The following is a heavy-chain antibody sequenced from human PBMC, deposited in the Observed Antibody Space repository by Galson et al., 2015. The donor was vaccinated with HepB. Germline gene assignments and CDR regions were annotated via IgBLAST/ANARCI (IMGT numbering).Heavy chain of an antibody. J-gene: IGHJ4*02. Sequence: SVKVSCKASGYTFTSYGISWVRQAPGQGLEWMGWISAYNGNTNYAQKLQGRVTMTTDISTSTAYMELRSLRSDDTAVYYCARDRLRLGELSLPYYWGQGTLVTVSS. D-gene: IGHD3-16*02. CDR1: GYTFTSYG. V-gene: IGHV1-18*01. CDR2: ISAYNGNT. CDR3: ARDRLRLGELSLPYY.